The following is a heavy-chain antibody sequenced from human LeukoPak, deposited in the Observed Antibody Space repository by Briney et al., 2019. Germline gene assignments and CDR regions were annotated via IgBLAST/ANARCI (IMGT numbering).Heavy chain of an antibody. D-gene: IGHD2-21*01. CDR2: INPNSGGT. J-gene: IGHJ5*02. CDR3: ARSDSDWFDP. V-gene: IGHV1-2*06. CDR1: GYTFTGYY. Sequence: ASVKFSCKASGYTFTGYYMHWVRQAPGQGLEWMGRINPNSGGTNNGQTFEGRVTMTSDTSISTAYMELSRLRSDDTAVYYCARSDSDWFDPWGQGTLVTVSS.